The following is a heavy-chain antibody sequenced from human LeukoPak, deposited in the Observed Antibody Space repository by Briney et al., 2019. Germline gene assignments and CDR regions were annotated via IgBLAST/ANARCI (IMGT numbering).Heavy chain of an antibody. Sequence: GASVKVSFKASGGTFSSYAISWVRQAPGQGLEWMGRIIPILGIANYAQKFQGRVTITADKSTSTAYMELSSLRSEDTAVYYCAVRAGSGLYYFDYWGQGTLVTVSS. CDR1: GGTFSSYA. V-gene: IGHV1-69*04. CDR2: IIPILGIA. D-gene: IGHD5-24*01. CDR3: AVRAGSGLYYFDY. J-gene: IGHJ4*02.